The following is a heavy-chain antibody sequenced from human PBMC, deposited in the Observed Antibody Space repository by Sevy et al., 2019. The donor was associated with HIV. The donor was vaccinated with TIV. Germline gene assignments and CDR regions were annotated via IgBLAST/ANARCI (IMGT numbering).Heavy chain of an antibody. D-gene: IGHD6-19*01. CDR2: ISAYNGNT. CDR1: GYTFTSYG. CDR3: AGEIAVAVVFYYYYGMDV. Sequence: ASVKVSCKASGYTFTSYGISWVRQAPGQGLEWMGWISAYNGNTNYAQKLQGRVTMTTDTSTSTAYMELRSLRSDDTAGYYCAGEIAVAVVFYYYYGMDVWGQGTTVTVSS. V-gene: IGHV1-18*01. J-gene: IGHJ6*02.